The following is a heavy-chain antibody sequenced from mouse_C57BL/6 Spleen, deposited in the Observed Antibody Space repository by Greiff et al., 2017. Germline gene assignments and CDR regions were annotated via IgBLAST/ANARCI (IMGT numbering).Heavy chain of an antibody. CDR2: IWSDGST. V-gene: IGHV2-6-1*01. J-gene: IGHJ3*01. Sequence: QVQLKESGPGLVAPSQSLSITCTVSGFSLTSYGVHWVRQPPGKGLEWLVVIWSDGSTTYTSAPKSILSISKDNSKSQDFLKMNSLQTDDTAMYYCARHDSNYWFAYWGQGTLVTVSA. D-gene: IGHD2-5*01. CDR1: GFSLTSYG. CDR3: ARHDSNYWFAY.